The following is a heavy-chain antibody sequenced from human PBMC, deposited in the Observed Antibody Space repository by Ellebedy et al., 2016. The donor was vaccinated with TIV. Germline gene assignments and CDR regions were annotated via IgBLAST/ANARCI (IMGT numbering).Heavy chain of an antibody. CDR1: GFTFSRYG. Sequence: GESLKISCAASGFTFSRYGMHWVRQAPGKGLEWVANLWNDGNIKYYAESVKGRFNISRDTSKNTLYLQMNSLRVEDTAIYYCTSCTESSGPGDWGQGTLVTVS. V-gene: IGHV3-33*01. J-gene: IGHJ4*02. CDR2: LWNDGNIK. D-gene: IGHD2-8*01. CDR3: TSCTESSGPGD.